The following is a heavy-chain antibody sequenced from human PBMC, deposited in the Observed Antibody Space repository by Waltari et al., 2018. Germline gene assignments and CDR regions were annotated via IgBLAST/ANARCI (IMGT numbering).Heavy chain of an antibody. CDR3: ARGRGFCSDYSCYFDY. J-gene: IGHJ4*02. V-gene: IGHV7-4-1*02. CDR2: INTKTGNP. CDR1: GYTFTTYA. D-gene: IGHD2-8*02. Sequence: QVQLVQSGSELQKPGASVKVSCKASGYTFTTYAMNWVRQAPGQGLEWMGWINTKTGNPTYAQGFTGRFVFSLDTSVSTAYLQITSLEAEDTAVYYCARGRGFCSDYSCYFDYWGLGTLVTVSS.